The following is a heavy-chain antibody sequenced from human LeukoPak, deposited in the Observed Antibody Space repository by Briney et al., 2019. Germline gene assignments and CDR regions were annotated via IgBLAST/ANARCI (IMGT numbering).Heavy chain of an antibody. V-gene: IGHV1-2*02. CDR3: ARDHNWGPDY. J-gene: IGHJ4*02. CDR1: GYTYTDHY. CDR2: IHPGRGDT. D-gene: IGHD7-27*01. Sequence: ASVKVSCKALGYTYTDHYFHWLRQAPGQGLEWMGWIHPGRGDTNYAQKFQGRVSLTRDTSISTAYMELSRLTSDDTAVYYCARDHNWGPDYWGQGTLVSVSS.